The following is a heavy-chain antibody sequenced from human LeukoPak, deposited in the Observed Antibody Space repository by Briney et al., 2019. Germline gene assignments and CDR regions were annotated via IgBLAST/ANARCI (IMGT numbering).Heavy chain of an antibody. Sequence: ALVKVSCKASGYTFTRYGITWVRQAPGQGLEWMGWISTYNGDTKYAQNLQGRVTMTTDTSTSTAYMQLRSLRSDDTAVYYCARDPSNSSGWYIFFDFWGQGTLVAVSS. D-gene: IGHD6-19*01. CDR3: ARDPSNSSGWYIFFDF. J-gene: IGHJ4*02. CDR1: GYTFTRYG. CDR2: ISTYNGDT. V-gene: IGHV1-18*01.